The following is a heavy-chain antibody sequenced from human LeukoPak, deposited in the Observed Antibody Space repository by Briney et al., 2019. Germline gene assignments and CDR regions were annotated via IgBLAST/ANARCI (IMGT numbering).Heavy chain of an antibody. CDR2: IKQDGSEK. J-gene: IGHJ4*02. CDR1: GFTFSSHW. Sequence: GGSLRLSCAASGFTFSSHWMSWVRQAPGKGLEWVANIKQDGSEKYYVDSVKGRFTISRDNAKNSLYLQMNSLRAEDTAVYYCARDPTAGDYWGQGTLVTVSS. CDR3: ARDPTAGDY. V-gene: IGHV3-7*01.